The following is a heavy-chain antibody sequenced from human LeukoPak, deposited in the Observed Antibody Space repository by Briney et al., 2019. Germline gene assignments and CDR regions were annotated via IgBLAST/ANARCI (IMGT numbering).Heavy chain of an antibody. V-gene: IGHV3-7*01. CDR3: ARDLDYGGTLDY. D-gene: IGHD4-23*01. CDR1: GFTFSSYW. J-gene: IGHJ4*02. Sequence: GGSLGLSCAASGFTFSSYWMSWVRQAPVKGLEGVANIKQDGSEKYYVDSVKGRFTISRDNAKNSLYLQMNSLRAEDTAVYYCARDLDYGGTLDYWGQGTLVTVSS. CDR2: IKQDGSEK.